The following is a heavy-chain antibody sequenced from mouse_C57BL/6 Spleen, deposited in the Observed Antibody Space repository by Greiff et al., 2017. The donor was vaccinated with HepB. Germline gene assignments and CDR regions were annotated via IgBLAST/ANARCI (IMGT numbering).Heavy chain of an antibody. CDR2: IYPRDGST. CDR3: ARLIYDGYYPCAMDY. Sequence: QVQLQQSDAELVKPGASVKISCKVSGYTFTDHTIHWMKQRPEQGLEWIGYIYPRDGSTKYNKKFKGKATLTVDKSSSTAYMQLDSLTSGDSAVYFCARLIYDGYYPCAMDYWGQGTSVTVSS. V-gene: IGHV1-78*01. CDR1: GYTFTDHT. J-gene: IGHJ4*01. D-gene: IGHD2-3*01.